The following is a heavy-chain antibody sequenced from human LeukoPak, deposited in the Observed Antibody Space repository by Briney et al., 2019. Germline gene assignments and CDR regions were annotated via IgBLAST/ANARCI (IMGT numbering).Heavy chain of an antibody. D-gene: IGHD2-2*02. J-gene: IGHJ6*03. Sequence: SETLSLTCTVSGGSISSYYWSWIRQPPGKGLEWIGYIYYSGSTNYNPYLKSRVTISVDTSKNQFSLKLSSVTAADTAVYYCARADCSSTSCYRSYYYYMDVWGKGTTVTVSS. CDR2: IYYSGST. V-gene: IGHV4-59*01. CDR1: GGSISSYY. CDR3: ARADCSSTSCYRSYYYYMDV.